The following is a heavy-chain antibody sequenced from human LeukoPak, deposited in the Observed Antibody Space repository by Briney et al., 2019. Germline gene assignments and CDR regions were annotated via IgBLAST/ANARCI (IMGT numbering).Heavy chain of an antibody. CDR2: IKQEGTAK. Sequence: GGSLRLSCAASGFTFSRYWMSWVRQAPGKGLEWVANIKQEGTAKDYVDSVRGRFTISRDNAKSSVYLQMNSLRVEDTAVYYCGRYPPDYGDPPPYWGQGTLVTVSS. V-gene: IGHV3-7*01. CDR1: GFTFSRYW. D-gene: IGHD4-17*01. CDR3: GRYPPDYGDPPPY. J-gene: IGHJ4*02.